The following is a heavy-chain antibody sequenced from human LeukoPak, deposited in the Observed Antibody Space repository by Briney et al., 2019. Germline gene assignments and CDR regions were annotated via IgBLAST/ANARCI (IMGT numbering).Heavy chain of an antibody. CDR1: GFTFSTYD. D-gene: IGHD3-10*01. CDR2: SGTAGDT. V-gene: IGHV3-13*01. CDR3: ARGPFGSRSPYYFDH. J-gene: IGHJ4*02. Sequence: PGGSLRLSCAASGFTFSTYDMHWVRQVTGKGLEWVSASGTAGDTYYPGSVKGRFTISRENAKNSLYLHINSLRAGDTAVYYCARGPFGSRSPYYFDHWGQGTLVTVSS.